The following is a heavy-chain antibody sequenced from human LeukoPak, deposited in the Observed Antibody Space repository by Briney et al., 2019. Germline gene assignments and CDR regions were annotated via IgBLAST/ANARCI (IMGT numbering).Heavy chain of an antibody. V-gene: IGHV4-34*01. Sequence: SETLSLTCAVYGGSFSGYYWSWIRQPPGKGLEWIGEINHSGSTNYNPSLKSRVTISVETSKNQFSLKLSSVTAADTAVYYCARVGRCSSTSCYRSSLSYYYYYYMDVWGKGTTVTVSS. CDR1: GGSFSGYY. CDR2: INHSGST. J-gene: IGHJ6*03. CDR3: ARVGRCSSTSCYRSSLSYYYYYYMDV. D-gene: IGHD2-2*01.